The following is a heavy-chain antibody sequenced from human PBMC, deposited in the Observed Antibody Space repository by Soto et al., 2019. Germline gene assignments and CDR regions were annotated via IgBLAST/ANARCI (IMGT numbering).Heavy chain of an antibody. CDR2: IIPILGIA. Sequence: QVQLVQSGAEVKKPGSSVKVSCKASGGTFSSYTISWVRQAPGQGLEWMGRIIPILGIANYAQKFQGRVMITADKSTSTAYMELSSLRSEDTAVYYCARDRCSSTSCTGYFDLWGRGTLVTVSS. V-gene: IGHV1-69*08. CDR1: GGTFSSYT. CDR3: ARDRCSSTSCTGYFDL. J-gene: IGHJ2*01. D-gene: IGHD2-2*01.